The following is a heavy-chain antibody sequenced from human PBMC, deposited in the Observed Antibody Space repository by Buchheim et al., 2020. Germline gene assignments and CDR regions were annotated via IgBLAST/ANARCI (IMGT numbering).Heavy chain of an antibody. CDR3: ARASLKEQWLVFDYYYGMDV. V-gene: IGHV4-59*01. D-gene: IGHD6-19*01. Sequence: QVQLQESGPGLVKPSETLSLTCTVSGGSISSYYWSWIRQPPGKGLEWIGYIYYSGSTNYNPSLKSRVTISVDTSKNQFSLKLSSVTAADTAVYYCARASLKEQWLVFDYYYGMDVWGQGTT. CDR2: IYYSGST. J-gene: IGHJ6*02. CDR1: GGSISSYY.